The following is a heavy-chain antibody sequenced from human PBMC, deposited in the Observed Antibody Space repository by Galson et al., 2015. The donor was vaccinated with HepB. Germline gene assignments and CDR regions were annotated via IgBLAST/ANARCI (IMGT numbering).Heavy chain of an antibody. CDR2: ISSSSSTI. V-gene: IGHV3-48*01. CDR1: GFTFSSYS. Sequence: SLRLSCAASGFTFSSYSMNWVRQAPGKGLEWVSYISSSSSTIYYADSVKGRFTISRDNAKNSLYLQMNSLRAEDTAVYYCARDPYITMVQGKYYYMDVWGKGTTVTVSS. D-gene: IGHD3-10*01. J-gene: IGHJ6*03. CDR3: ARDPYITMVQGKYYYMDV.